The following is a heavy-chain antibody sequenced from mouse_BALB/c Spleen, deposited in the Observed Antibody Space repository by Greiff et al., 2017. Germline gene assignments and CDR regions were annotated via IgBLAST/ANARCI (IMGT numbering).Heavy chain of an antibody. CDR2: ISIYYDNT. J-gene: IGHJ4*01. V-gene: IGHV1-67*01. D-gene: IGHD1-1*01. CDR3: ARSITTVVAPYYYAMDY. CDR1: GYTFTDYA. Sequence: VHLVESGPELVRPGESVKISCKGSGYTFTDYAMHWVKQSHAKSLEWIGVISIYYDNTNYNQKFKGKATMTVDKSSSTAYMELARLTSEDSAIYYCARSITTVVAPYYYAMDYWGQGTSVTVSS.